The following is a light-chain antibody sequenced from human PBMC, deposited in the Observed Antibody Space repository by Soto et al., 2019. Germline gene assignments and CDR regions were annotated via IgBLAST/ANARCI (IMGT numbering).Light chain of an antibody. Sequence: EIVMTQSPATLSVSPGGRATLSCRASQSISDTLAWYQQKPGQAPRLLIYGASTRATGVPARFSGSGSETDFTLTISNLQSEDCAVYYCQHYNNWPPYTFGQGTKVDIK. CDR1: QSISDT. CDR3: QHYNNWPPYT. CDR2: GAS. J-gene: IGKJ2*01. V-gene: IGKV3D-15*01.